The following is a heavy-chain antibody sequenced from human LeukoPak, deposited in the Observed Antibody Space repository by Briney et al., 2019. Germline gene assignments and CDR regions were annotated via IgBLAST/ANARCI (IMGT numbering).Heavy chain of an antibody. D-gene: IGHD3-22*01. CDR3: ARADYYDSSGYSDY. CDR2: ISAHNGNT. Sequence: GASVKVSCKASGYTFTSYGISWVRQAPGQGLEWMGWISAHNGNTNYAQKLQGRVTMTTDTSTSTAYMELRSLRSDDTAVYYCARADYYDSSGYSDYWGQGTLVTVSS. J-gene: IGHJ4*02. V-gene: IGHV1-18*01. CDR1: GYTFTSYG.